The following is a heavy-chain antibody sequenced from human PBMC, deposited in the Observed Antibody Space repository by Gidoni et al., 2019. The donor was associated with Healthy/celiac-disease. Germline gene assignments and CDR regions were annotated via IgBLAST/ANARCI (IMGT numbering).Heavy chain of an antibody. J-gene: IGHJ6*02. CDR1: GYTFTGYY. CDR2: INPKSGGT. D-gene: IGHD3-10*01. V-gene: IGHV1-2*04. Sequence: QVQLVQSGAEVKKPGASVKVSCKASGYTFTGYYMHWVRQAPGQGLEWMGWINPKSGGTNYARKFQGWVTMTRDTSISTAYRELSRLRSDETDVYYCARDGITMVRGVTNGMDVWGQGTTVTVSS. CDR3: ARDGITMVRGVTNGMDV.